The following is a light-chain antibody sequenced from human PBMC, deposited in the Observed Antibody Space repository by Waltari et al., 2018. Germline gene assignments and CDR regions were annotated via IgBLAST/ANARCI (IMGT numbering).Light chain of an antibody. CDR3: AAWDDVLSGVV. J-gene: IGLJ2*01. V-gene: IGLV1-47*01. CDR2: RDN. CDR1: SSNIGSNY. Sequence: QPVLIQPPSASGTPGQRVTISCSGSSSNIGSNYVYWYQQVPGTAPKRLMYRDNWRPSGVPARFSGSKSGTSASLAVSGVRSEDEADYHCAAWDDVLSGVVFGGGTKLIVL.